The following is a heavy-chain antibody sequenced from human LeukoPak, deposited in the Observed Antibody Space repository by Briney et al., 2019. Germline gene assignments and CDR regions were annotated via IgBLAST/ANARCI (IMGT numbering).Heavy chain of an antibody. V-gene: IGHV3-21*01. D-gene: IGHD2-2*02. J-gene: IGHJ3*02. CDR1: GFTFSSYN. CDR2: ISSSSSSI. CDR3: ARGHCSTTTCYTKDDAFDI. Sequence: GGSLRLSCAASGFTFSSYNMKWVRQAPGKGLECVSSISSSSSSIYYADSVKVRFTISRDNAKTSLYLQMNSLRAEDTAVYYCARGHCSTTTCYTKDDAFDIWGQGTMVTVSS.